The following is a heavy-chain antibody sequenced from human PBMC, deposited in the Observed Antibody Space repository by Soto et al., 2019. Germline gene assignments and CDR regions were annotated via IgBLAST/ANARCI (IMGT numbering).Heavy chain of an antibody. J-gene: IGHJ3*01. Sequence: EVQLSQSGGGWVQPGGSLRLSCSASGFIFASYAMSWVRQAPGKGLEWVSVISGSAGTTDYAGSVTGRFTISRDNSKNTLHLHMNSLKGEDTAVYYCAKNGPAYADAFDSWGQGTMVTVSS. D-gene: IGHD3-16*01. V-gene: IGHV3-23*01. CDR3: AKNGPAYADAFDS. CDR2: ISGSAGTT. CDR1: GFIFASYA.